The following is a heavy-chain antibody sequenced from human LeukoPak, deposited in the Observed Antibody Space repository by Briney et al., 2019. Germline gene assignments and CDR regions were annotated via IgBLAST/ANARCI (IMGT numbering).Heavy chain of an antibody. CDR3: ARFGSGWWYNDY. D-gene: IGHD6-19*01. J-gene: IGHJ4*02. CDR1: GDSMSNYY. CDR2: IYYSGST. Sequence: PSETLSLTCSVSGDSMSNYYWTWIRQPPGKGLEWIGYIYYSGSTNYNPSLKSRVTISLDTAKNQFSLKLSSVTAADTAVYYCARFGSGWWYNDYWGQGTLVTVSS. V-gene: IGHV4-59*01.